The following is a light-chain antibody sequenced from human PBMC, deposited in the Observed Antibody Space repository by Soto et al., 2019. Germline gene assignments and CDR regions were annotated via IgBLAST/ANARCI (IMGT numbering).Light chain of an antibody. Sequence: QLVLTQPASVSGSPGQSITISCTGTSSDIGTYNYVSWYQQHPGKAPKLMIYDVSNRPSGVSDRFSGSKSGNTASLTISGLQAEDEADYYCSSYTSSSTSVVFGGGTQLTVL. CDR3: SSYTSSSTSVV. J-gene: IGLJ2*01. CDR1: SSDIGTYNY. CDR2: DVS. V-gene: IGLV2-14*01.